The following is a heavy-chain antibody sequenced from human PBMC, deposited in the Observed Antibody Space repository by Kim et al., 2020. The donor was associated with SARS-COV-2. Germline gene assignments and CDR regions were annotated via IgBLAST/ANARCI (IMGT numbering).Heavy chain of an antibody. Sequence: SETLSLTCTVSGGSISSSSYYWGWIRQPPGKGLEWIGSIYYSGSTYYNPSLKSRVTISVDTSKNQFSLKLSSVTAADTAVYYCARLSTMVRGVPAYYFDYWGQETLVTVSS. CDR1: GGSISSSSYY. V-gene: IGHV4-39*01. CDR2: IYYSGST. CDR3: ARLSTMVRGVPAYYFDY. J-gene: IGHJ4*02. D-gene: IGHD3-10*01.